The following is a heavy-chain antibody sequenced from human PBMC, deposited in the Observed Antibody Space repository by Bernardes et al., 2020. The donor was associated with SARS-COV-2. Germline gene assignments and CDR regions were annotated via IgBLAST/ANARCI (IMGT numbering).Heavy chain of an antibody. V-gene: IGHV4-39*01. CDR1: GASISGSRYY. J-gene: IGHJ3*02. D-gene: IGHD4-4*01. Sequence: SETLSLTCTVSGASISGSRYYWAWSRQTPGKGLEWIGGIFYSGSAYFNPSLKSRATISVDRSKNQFSLKLSSVTAADTAVYYCASPGKDYSNYLGAFDIWGQGTLVTVSS. CDR2: IFYSGSA. CDR3: ASPGKDYSNYLGAFDI.